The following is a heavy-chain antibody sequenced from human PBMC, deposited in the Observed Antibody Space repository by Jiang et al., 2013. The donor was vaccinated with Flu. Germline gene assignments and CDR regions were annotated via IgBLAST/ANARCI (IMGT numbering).Heavy chain of an antibody. CDR1: GYSITSDYY. Sequence: GLVKPSETLSLTCAVSGYSITSDYYWGWIRQPPGKGLEWIGSIYHGGTTYYNPSLKSRVTISLDTSKNQFSLKLSSVIAPDTAVYYCARDPVVGRTGGHFDYWGQGTLVTVSS. CDR2: IYHGGTT. V-gene: IGHV4-38-2*02. J-gene: IGHJ4*02. D-gene: IGHD1-26*01. CDR3: ARDPVVGRTGGHFDY.